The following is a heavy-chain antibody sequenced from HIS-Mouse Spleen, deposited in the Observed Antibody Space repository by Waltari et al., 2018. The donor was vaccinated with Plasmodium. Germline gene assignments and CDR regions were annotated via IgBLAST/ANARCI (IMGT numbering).Heavy chain of an antibody. CDR2: INHSGST. J-gene: IGHJ2*01. CDR1: GGSFSGYY. Sequence: QVQLQQWGAGLLKPSETLSLTCAVYGGSFSGYYWSWIRQPPGKGLEWIREINHSGSTNYNPSLKRRVTISVDTAKNQFSLKLSSVTAADTAVYYCARVTSSGVYWYFDLWGRGTLVTVSS. V-gene: IGHV4-34*01. CDR3: ARVTSSGVYWYFDL. D-gene: IGHD3-3*01.